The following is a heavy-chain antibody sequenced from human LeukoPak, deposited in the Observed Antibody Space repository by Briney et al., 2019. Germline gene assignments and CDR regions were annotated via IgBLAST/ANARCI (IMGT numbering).Heavy chain of an antibody. D-gene: IGHD2-15*01. CDR2: IYYSGST. Sequence: SETLSLTCTVSGGSISSYYWSWIRQPPGKGLEWIGYIYYSGSTNYNPSLKSRVTISVDTSKNQFSLKLSSVTAADTAVYYCARDLAGGWEDWYFDLWGRGTLVTVSS. J-gene: IGHJ2*01. CDR1: GGSISSYY. CDR3: ARDLAGGWEDWYFDL. V-gene: IGHV4-59*01.